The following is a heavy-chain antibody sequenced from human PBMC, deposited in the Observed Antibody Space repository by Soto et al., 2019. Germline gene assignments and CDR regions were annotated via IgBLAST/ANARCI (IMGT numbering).Heavy chain of an antibody. CDR3: ATYRDGNYAPPYDY. V-gene: IGHV3-9*01. CDR2: ISWNSGSI. D-gene: IGHD1-7*01. Sequence: EVQLVESGGGLVQPGRSLRLSCAASGFTFDDYAMHWVRQAPGKGLEWVSGISWNSGSIGYADSVKGRFTISRDNAKNSLYLQMNSLRAEDTALYYCATYRDGNYAPPYDYWGQGTLVTVPS. CDR1: GFTFDDYA. J-gene: IGHJ4*02.